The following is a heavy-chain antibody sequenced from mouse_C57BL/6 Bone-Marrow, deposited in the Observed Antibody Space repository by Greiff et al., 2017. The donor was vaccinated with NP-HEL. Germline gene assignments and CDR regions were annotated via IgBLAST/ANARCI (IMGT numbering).Heavy chain of an antibody. CDR2: IYPGGGYT. Sequence: VQLQQSGAELVRPGTSVKMSCKASGYTFTNYWIGWAKQRPGHGLEWIGDIYPGGGYTNYNEKFKGKATLTADKSSSTAYMQFSSLTSEDSAIYYCARKIDDGYSYYVDYWGQGTTLTVSS. CDR1: GYTFTNYW. J-gene: IGHJ2*01. V-gene: IGHV1-63*01. D-gene: IGHD2-3*01. CDR3: ARKIDDGYSYYVDY.